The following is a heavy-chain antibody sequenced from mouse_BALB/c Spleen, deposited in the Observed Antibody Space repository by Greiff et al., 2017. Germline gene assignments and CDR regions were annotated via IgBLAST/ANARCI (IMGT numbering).Heavy chain of an antibody. V-gene: IGHV1-39*01. J-gene: IGHJ3*01. CDR2: INPYYGST. Sequence: EVKLQQTGPELVKPGASVKISCKASGYSFTDYIMLWVKQSHGKSLEWIGNINPYYGSTSYNLKFKGKATLTVDKSSSTAYMQLNSLTSEDSAVYYCARRRDGSSYGFAYWGQGTLVTVSA. CDR1: GYSFTDYI. CDR3: ARRRDGSSYGFAY. D-gene: IGHD1-1*01.